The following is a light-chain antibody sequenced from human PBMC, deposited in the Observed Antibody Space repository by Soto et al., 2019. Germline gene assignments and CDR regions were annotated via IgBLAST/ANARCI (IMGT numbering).Light chain of an antibody. J-gene: IGKJ2*01. V-gene: IGKV3-11*01. CDR1: QSVSSY. CDR2: DAS. Sequence: EIVLTQSPATLSLSPGARATLSCRASQSVSSYLAWYQQKPGQAPRLLIYDASNRATGIPARFSGSGSGTDFTHTIRSLEPEDFAVYYCQARSNWPLMYMCGQGTKQEIK. CDR3: QARSNWPLMYM.